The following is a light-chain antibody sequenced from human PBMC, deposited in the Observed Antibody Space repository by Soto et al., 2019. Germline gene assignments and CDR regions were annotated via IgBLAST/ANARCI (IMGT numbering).Light chain of an antibody. CDR3: QQYSNGPSWT. CDR1: QSVSNF. CDR2: GAS. Sequence: EKVMTQSPATLSMSPGERATLSCRASQSVSNFLAWYQQKPGQAPRLLIYGASTRATGVPARFSGSGSGTEVTLTISSLQSEDFSVDYCQQYSNGPSWTFGQGTKVEVK. V-gene: IGKV3-15*01. J-gene: IGKJ1*01.